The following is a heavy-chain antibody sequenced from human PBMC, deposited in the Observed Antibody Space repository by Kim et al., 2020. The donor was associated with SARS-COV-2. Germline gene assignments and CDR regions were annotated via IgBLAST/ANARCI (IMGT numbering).Heavy chain of an antibody. Sequence: SETLSLTCSVSGASIKNSDSYWGWIRQSPGKGLEWIGSFSYSGTTYYNPSLKSRVTISVDTSNNHLSLTMRSATAADTALYYCARQAPRLLLFGALGDFDYWGQGTLVAVSS. V-gene: IGHV4-39*01. CDR3: ARQAPRLLLFGALGDFDY. J-gene: IGHJ4*02. CDR2: FSYSGTT. CDR1: GASIKNSDSY. D-gene: IGHD3-10*01.